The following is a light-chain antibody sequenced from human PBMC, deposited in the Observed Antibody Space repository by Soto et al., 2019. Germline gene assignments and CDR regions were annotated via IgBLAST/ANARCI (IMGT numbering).Light chain of an antibody. CDR2: GAS. CDR1: QSISSN. Sequence: EIVMTQSPATLSVSPGERATLSCRASQSISSNLAWYQQKPGQAPRLLIYGASTRATAITATFSGSGSGTEFILTISSLQSEYFAVYYCQQYNNWPFTFGPGTKVDIK. V-gene: IGKV3-15*01. J-gene: IGKJ3*01. CDR3: QQYNNWPFT.